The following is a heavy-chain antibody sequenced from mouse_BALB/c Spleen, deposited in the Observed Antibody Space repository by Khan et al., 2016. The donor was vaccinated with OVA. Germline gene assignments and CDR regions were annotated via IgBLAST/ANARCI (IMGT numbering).Heavy chain of an antibody. CDR3: ARGYFGNYEFAY. D-gene: IGHD2-1*01. CDR1: GYTFTSYW. CDR2: IFPGTGTT. J-gene: IGHJ3*01. V-gene: IGHV1S132*01. Sequence: VQLQESGAELVKPGASVKLSCKTSGYTFTSYWIQWVKQRPGQGLGWLGQIFPGTGTTYSNETFKGKATLTVDTSSHTAYMQFSSLTSEDSAVYFCARGYFGNYEFAYWGQGTLVTVSP.